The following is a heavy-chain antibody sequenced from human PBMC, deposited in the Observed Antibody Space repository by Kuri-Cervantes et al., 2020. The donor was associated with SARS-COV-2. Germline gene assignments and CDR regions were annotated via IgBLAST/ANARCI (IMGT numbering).Heavy chain of an antibody. CDR2: SFYSGST. J-gene: IGHJ4*03. CDR3: ARATLVRYFDC. CDR1: GGSITSDYL. V-gene: IGHV4-39*01. Sequence: SESLSLTCTVSGGSITSDYLWGWIRQPPGKGLEWIGNSFYSGSTFYNPSLKSRVTISVDTSKNQFSLELSSVIAADTAVYYCARATLVRYFDCLSQGTTVTVSS. D-gene: IGHD2-2*01.